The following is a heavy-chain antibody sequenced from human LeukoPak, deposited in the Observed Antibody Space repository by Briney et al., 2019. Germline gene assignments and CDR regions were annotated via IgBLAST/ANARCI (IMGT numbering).Heavy chain of an antibody. V-gene: IGHV3-66*01. J-gene: IGHJ5*02. CDR1: FSGYY. CDR2: IYSGGSI. D-gene: IGHD2-15*01. CDR3: ARVVAATTNWFDP. Sequence: FSGYYWSWVRQAPGKGLEWVSVIYSGGSIYYADSVKGRFTISRDNSKNTLYLQMNSLRAEDTAVYYCARVVAATTNWFDPWGQGTLVTVSS.